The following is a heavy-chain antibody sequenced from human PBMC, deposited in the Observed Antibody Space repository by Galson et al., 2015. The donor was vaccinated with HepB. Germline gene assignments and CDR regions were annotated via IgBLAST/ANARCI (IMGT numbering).Heavy chain of an antibody. J-gene: IGHJ6*03. CDR1: GGSISSGSYY. CDR2: IYTSGST. D-gene: IGHD3-3*01. CDR3: AREKYYDFWSGYPVNYYYYYYYMDV. V-gene: IGHV4-61*02. Sequence: TLSLTCTVSGGSISSGSYYWSWIRQPAGKGLEWIGRIYTSGSTNYNPSLKSRVTMSVDTSKNQFSLKLSSVTAADTAVYYCAREKYYDFWSGYPVNYYYYYYYMDVWGKGTTVTVSS.